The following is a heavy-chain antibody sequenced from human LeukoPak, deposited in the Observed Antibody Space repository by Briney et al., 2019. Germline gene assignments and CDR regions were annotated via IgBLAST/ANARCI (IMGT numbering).Heavy chain of an antibody. CDR1: GFTFSNYW. Sequence: PGGSLRLSCAASGFTFSNYWMHWVRQTPGKGLVWVSRIKSDGSSTTYADSVKGRFTISRDNAKSTLYLQMNSLRAEDTAVYYCARAAPLDISSWYPGRWYYYYMDVWGKGTTVTVSS. CDR3: ARAAPLDISSWYPGRWYYYYMDV. J-gene: IGHJ6*03. CDR2: IKSDGSST. V-gene: IGHV3-74*01. D-gene: IGHD6-13*01.